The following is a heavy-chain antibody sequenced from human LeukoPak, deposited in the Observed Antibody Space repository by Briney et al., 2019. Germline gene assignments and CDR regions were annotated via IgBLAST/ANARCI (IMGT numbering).Heavy chain of an antibody. CDR3: AREIFGSYYMDV. CDR2: ISSSSSHI. Sequence: GGPLRLSCTASGFTFSSYSMNWVRQAPGKGLEWVSSISSSSSHIYYADSVKGRFTISRDNAKNSLYLQMNSLRAEDTAVYYCAREIFGSYYMDVWGKGTTVTVS. J-gene: IGHJ6*03. D-gene: IGHD3-10*01. V-gene: IGHV3-21*01. CDR1: GFTFSSYS.